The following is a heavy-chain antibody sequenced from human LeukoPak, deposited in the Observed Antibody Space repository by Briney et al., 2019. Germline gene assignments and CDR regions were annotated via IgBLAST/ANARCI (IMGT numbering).Heavy chain of an antibody. V-gene: IGHV4-30-4*02. CDR1: GGSISSGDYY. J-gene: IGHJ6*02. D-gene: IGHD5-24*01. CDR2: IYYSGST. CDR3: ASSRGRDGYFPYSCYYGMDV. Sequence: PSETLSLTCTVSGGSISSGDYYWSWIRQPPGKGLEWIGYIYYSGSTYYNPSLKSRVTISVDTSKNQFSLKLSSVTAADTAVYYCASSRGRDGYFPYSCYYGMDVWGQGTTVTVSS.